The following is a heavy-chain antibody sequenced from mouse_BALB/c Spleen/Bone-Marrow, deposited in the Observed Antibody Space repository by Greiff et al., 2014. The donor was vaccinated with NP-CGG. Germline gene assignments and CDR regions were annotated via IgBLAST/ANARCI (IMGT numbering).Heavy chain of an antibody. J-gene: IGHJ4*01. CDR1: EYEFPSHD. V-gene: IGHV5-2*01. Sequence: DVKLVESGGGLVQPGESLKLSCESNEYEFPSHDMSWVRKTPEKRLELVAAITSDGGSTYYPDTMERRFIISRDNTKKTLYLQRSSLRSEDTALYYCARHRYDYDGAMDYWGQGTSVTVSS. D-gene: IGHD2-4*01. CDR3: ARHRYDYDGAMDY. CDR2: ITSDGGST.